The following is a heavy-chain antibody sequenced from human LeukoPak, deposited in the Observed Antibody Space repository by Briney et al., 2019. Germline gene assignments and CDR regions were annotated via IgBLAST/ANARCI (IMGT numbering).Heavy chain of an antibody. CDR1: GGSVSSISSY. CDR3: ARHYYDSSGLAYYFDN. J-gene: IGHJ4*02. V-gene: IGHV4-39*01. D-gene: IGHD3-22*01. Sequence: PSETLSLTCTVSGGSVSSISSYWGWIRHPPGKGLEWIGCTRYSGRTYYNPSRQSRGTMSVDTSKNRFSLRLRSVTAADTAVYSCARHYYDSSGLAYYFDNWGQGALVTVSS. CDR2: TRYSGRT.